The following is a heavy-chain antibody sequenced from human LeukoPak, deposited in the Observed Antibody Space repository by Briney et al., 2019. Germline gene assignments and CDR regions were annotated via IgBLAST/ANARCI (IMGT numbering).Heavy chain of an antibody. D-gene: IGHD5-12*01. J-gene: IGHJ4*02. CDR1: GGTFSSYT. CDR3: ARDRSPHGYSGYDTPY. V-gene: IGHV1-69*04. CDR2: IIPILGIA. Sequence: SSVKVSCKASGGTFSSYTISWVRQAPGQGLEWMGRIIPILGIANYAQKFQGRVTITADKSTSTAYMELSSLGSEDTAVYYCARDRSPHGYSGYDTPYWGQGTLVTVSS.